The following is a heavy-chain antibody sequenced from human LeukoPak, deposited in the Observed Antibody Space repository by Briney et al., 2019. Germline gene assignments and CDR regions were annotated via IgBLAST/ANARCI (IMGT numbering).Heavy chain of an antibody. CDR3: GRRGSYLDY. J-gene: IGHJ4*02. CDR2: IKEDGSEK. Sequence: PGGSLRLSCAASGFTFSSYWMNWVRQAPGKGLEWVATIKEDGSEKYYVDSVKGRFTISRDNAKNSLYLQLNSMRAEDTAVYYCGRRGSYLDYWGQGTLVTFSS. D-gene: IGHD1-26*01. V-gene: IGHV3-7*01. CDR1: GFTFSSYW.